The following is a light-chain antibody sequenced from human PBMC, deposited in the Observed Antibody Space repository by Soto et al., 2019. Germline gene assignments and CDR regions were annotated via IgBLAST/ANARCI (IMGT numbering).Light chain of an antibody. CDR2: HAS. CDR1: QSVSHT. CDR3: HQYKKWRLI. J-gene: IGKJ4*01. V-gene: IGKV3-15*01. Sequence: EIVMTQYPATLSVSPGERATLSCRSRQSVSHTLTCYQQKPGQAPRLLIYHASTRPTGIPARFSGSGSGTEFTLTISSLQSEDFAVYFWHQYKKWRLILGGGHKVEIK.